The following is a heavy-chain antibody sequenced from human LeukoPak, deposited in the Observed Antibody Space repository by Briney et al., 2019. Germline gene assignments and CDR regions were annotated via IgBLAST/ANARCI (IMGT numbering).Heavy chain of an antibody. D-gene: IGHD3-10*01. Sequence: TTSETLSLTCTVSGGSFEHYFWSWIRQPPGKGLEWIGYVYYSGSTDYSPSLKSRLTISADTSKNQFSLKLRSVTAADTAVYYCASHRRSHGSEYWGQGTLVTVSS. V-gene: IGHV4-59*01. CDR3: ASHRRSHGSEY. CDR2: VYYSGST. CDR1: GGSFEHYF. J-gene: IGHJ4*02.